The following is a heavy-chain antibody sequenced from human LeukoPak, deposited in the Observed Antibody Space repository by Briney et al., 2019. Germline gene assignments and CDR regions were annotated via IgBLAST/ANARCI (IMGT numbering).Heavy chain of an antibody. J-gene: IGHJ4*02. CDR3: AREDATVTTFRPTVTCDY. Sequence: SETLSLTCTVSGGSISSYYWSWIRQPAGKGLEWIGRIYTSGSTNYNPSLKSRVTMSVDTSKNQFSLKLSSVTAADTAVYYCAREDATVTTFRPTVTCDYWGQGTLVTVSS. V-gene: IGHV4-4*07. CDR1: GGSISSYY. D-gene: IGHD4-17*01. CDR2: IYTSGST.